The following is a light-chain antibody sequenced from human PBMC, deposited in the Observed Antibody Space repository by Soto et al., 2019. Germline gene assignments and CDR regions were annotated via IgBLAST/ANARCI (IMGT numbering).Light chain of an antibody. CDR2: KAS. CDR1: QSISSW. V-gene: IGKV1-5*03. J-gene: IGKJ2*01. CDR3: QQYNSYSYT. Sequence: DIQMTQSPSTLSASVGDRVTITCRASQSISSWLAWYQQKPGKAPTLLIYKASSLESGVPSRFSGSGSVTEFTLTISSLQPDDFATYYCQQYNSYSYTFGQGTKLEIK.